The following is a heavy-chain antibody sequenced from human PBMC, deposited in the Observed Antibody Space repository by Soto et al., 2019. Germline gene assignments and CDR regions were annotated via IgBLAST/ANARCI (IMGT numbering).Heavy chain of an antibody. Sequence: LRLSCAASGFVVSETYMSWVRQAPGRGLQWVSFTYSGGSTYYADSVKGRFTISRDSSRNTLYLQMNSLRVEDTAVYYCARDCGGGSCYPALGAWGQGTLVTVSS. CDR1: GFVVSETY. V-gene: IGHV3-53*01. J-gene: IGHJ5*02. CDR3: ARDCGGGSCYPALGA. CDR2: TYSGGST. D-gene: IGHD2-15*01.